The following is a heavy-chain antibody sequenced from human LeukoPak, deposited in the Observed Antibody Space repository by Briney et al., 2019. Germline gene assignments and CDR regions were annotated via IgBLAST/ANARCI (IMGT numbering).Heavy chain of an antibody. V-gene: IGHV4-39*07. CDR1: GGSFRGDYY. CDR3: ARAPWAYGNYVHAFDI. Sequence: SETLSLTCTVSGGSFRGDYYWAWIRQPPGKGLEWIGSIYSGGRIYYNPSLKSRVSISIDTSNNDLSLKVTSVTAADTAGYYCARAPWAYGNYVHAFDIWGQGTMVTVSS. CDR2: IYSGGRI. D-gene: IGHD4-11*01. J-gene: IGHJ3*02.